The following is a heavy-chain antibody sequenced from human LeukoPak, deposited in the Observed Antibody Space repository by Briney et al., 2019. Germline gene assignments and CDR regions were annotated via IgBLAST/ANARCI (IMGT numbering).Heavy chain of an antibody. J-gene: IGHJ4*02. CDR3: ARGYCSGGSCDRGY. Sequence: PGGSLRLSCAASGFTFSGYWMSWVRQAPGKGLEWVANIKQDGSEKYYVDSVKSRFTISRDNAKNSLYLQMNSLRAEDAAVYYCARGYCSGGSCDRGYWGQGTLVTVSS. D-gene: IGHD2-15*01. V-gene: IGHV3-7*01. CDR2: IKQDGSEK. CDR1: GFTFSGYW.